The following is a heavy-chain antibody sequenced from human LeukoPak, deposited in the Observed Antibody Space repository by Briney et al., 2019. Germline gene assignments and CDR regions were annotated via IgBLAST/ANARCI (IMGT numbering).Heavy chain of an antibody. J-gene: IGHJ5*02. CDR2: IYYSGST. V-gene: IGHV4-31*02. CDR1: GFTFSSYA. Sequence: LRLSCAASGFTFSSYAMSWIRQHPGKGLEWIGYIYYSGSTYYNPSLKSRVTISVDTSKNQFSLKLSSVTAADTAVYYCATTSYDFWSGYYPQNNWFDPWGQGTLVTVSS. D-gene: IGHD3-3*01. CDR3: ATTSYDFWSGYYPQNNWFDP.